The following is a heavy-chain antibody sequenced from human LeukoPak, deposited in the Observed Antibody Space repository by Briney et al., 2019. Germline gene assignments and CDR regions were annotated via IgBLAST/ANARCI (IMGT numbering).Heavy chain of an antibody. V-gene: IGHV1-69*13. J-gene: IGHJ4*02. CDR2: IIPIFGTA. CDR3: ATTVYDSGGYCFDY. Sequence: SVKVFCKASGGTFSSYAISWVRQTPGQGLEWMGGIIPIFGTANYAQKFQGRVTITADESTSTAYMELSSLRSEDTAVYYCATTVYDSGGYCFDYWGQGTLVTVSS. CDR1: GGTFSSYA. D-gene: IGHD3-22*01.